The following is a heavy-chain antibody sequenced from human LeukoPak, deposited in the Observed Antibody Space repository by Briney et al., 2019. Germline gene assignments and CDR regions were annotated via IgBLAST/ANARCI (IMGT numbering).Heavy chain of an antibody. CDR2: IYHSGST. CDR3: ARDLYDSSGYAFDI. CDR1: GGSITSGGYC. D-gene: IGHD3-22*01. Sequence: SQTLSLTCTVSGGSITSGGYCWSWIRQPPGKGLEWVGYIYHSGSTYYNPSLKNRVTISVDRSTNQFSLKLSSVTAADTAVYYCARDLYDSSGYAFDIWGQGTMVTVSS. V-gene: IGHV4-30-2*01. J-gene: IGHJ3*02.